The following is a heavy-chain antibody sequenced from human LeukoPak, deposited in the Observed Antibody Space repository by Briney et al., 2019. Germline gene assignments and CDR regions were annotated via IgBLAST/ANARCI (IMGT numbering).Heavy chain of an antibody. J-gene: IGHJ5*02. CDR3: LKYSCRNYGDYVGWFDP. CDR2: IIWNSGRI. D-gene: IGHD4-17*01. V-gene: IGHV3-9*03. Sequence: WLRLLCSAASVIFDNYSMIWGRRAPREGGEGLAAIIWNSGRIIYAVSVKGRFSTSSGNTKNTLLLQIMSLRAEEVALFYCLKYSCRNYGDYVGWFDPWGQGRKVTVSS. CDR1: SVIFDNYS.